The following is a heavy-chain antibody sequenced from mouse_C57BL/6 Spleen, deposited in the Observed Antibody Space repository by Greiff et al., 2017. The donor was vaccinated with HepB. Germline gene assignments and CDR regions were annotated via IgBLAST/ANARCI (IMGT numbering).Heavy chain of an antibody. D-gene: IGHD2-4*01. J-gene: IGHJ1*03. CDR1: GYSITSGYY. CDR3: AREITPWYFDV. V-gene: IGHV3-6*01. Sequence: EVKLMESGPGLVKPSQSLSLTCSVTGYSITSGYYWNWIRQFPGNKLEWMGYISYDGSNNYNPSLKNRIAITRDTSKNQFFLKLNSVTTEDTATYYCAREITPWYFDVWGTGTTVTVSS. CDR2: ISYDGSN.